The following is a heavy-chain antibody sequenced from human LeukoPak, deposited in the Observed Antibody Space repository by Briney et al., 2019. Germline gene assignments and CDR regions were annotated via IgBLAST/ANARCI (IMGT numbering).Heavy chain of an antibody. CDR1: GFTFSSYD. CDR2: IGTAGDT. Sequence: GGSLRLSCAASGFTFSSYDMHWVRQATGKGLEWVSAIGTAGDTYYPGSVKGRFTISRENAKNSLYLQMNSLRAGGTAVYYCARARRDEGYFDYWGQGTLVTVSS. V-gene: IGHV3-13*01. J-gene: IGHJ4*02. CDR3: ARARRDEGYFDY.